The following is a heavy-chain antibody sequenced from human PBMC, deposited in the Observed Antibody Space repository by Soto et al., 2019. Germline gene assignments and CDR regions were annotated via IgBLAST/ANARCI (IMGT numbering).Heavy chain of an antibody. CDR1: GFIFSSYD. CDR2: IGSAGDT. J-gene: IGHJ4*02. V-gene: IGHV3-13*01. D-gene: IGHD6-13*01. Sequence: PGGSLRLSCAASGFIFSSYDMHWVRQAPGKGLEWVSTIGSAGDTYYPGSVKGRFTISRENAKNSLYLQMNSLRAGDTAVYYCARAAAGTGYFDCWGQGTLVTVSS. CDR3: ARAAAGTGYFDC.